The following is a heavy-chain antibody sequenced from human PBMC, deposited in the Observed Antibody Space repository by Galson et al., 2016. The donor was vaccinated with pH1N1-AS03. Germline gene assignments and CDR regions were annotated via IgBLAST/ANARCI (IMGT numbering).Heavy chain of an antibody. CDR2: INPSSGGA. V-gene: IGHV1-2*02. D-gene: IGHD3-3*01. J-gene: IGHJ3*02. CDR3: AREQGMTICGVILSGYAFDI. CDR1: GYSFSAYY. Sequence: SVKVSCKASGYSFSAYYIHWVRQAPGQGLEWMGWINPSSGGADYAQKSQGRVTMTRDTSISTVYMELSGLRSDDTAVYYCAREQGMTICGVILSGYAFDIWGQGTMVTVSS.